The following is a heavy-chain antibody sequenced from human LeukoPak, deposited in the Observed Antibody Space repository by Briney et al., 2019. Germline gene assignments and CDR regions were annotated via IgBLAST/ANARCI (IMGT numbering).Heavy chain of an antibody. D-gene: IGHD2-2*01. Sequence: PGGSLRLSCAASGFTFSSYGMHWVRQAPGKGLEWVAVISYDGSNKYYADPVKGRFTISRDNSKNTLYLQMNSLRAEDTAVYYCARNLGYCSSTSCHGRAFDIWGQGTMVTVSS. CDR3: ARNLGYCSSTSCHGRAFDI. CDR1: GFTFSSYG. CDR2: ISYDGSNK. J-gene: IGHJ3*02. V-gene: IGHV3-30*03.